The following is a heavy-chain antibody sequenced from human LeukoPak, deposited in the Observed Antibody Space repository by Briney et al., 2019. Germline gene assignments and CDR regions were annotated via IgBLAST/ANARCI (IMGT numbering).Heavy chain of an antibody. J-gene: IGHJ3*02. CDR1: GFTFSSYS. CDR2: ISGSSSYI. Sequence: PGGSLRLSCAASGFTFSSYSMNWVRQRPGGGRGWGSSISGSSSYIHYADSVKGRFTTSRDHVQSSLYLQINSPRDEDTALYYCARDLRDASRTDAFDIWGQGTMVTVSS. CDR3: ARDLRDASRTDAFDI. D-gene: IGHD5-24*01. V-gene: IGHV3-21*01.